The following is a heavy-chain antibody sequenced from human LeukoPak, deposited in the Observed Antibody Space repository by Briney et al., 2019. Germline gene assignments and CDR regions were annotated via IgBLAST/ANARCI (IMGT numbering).Heavy chain of an antibody. V-gene: IGHV4-34*01. CDR2: VDHSGST. J-gene: IGHJ4*02. Sequence: SETPSLTCAVYGGSFSGYSWSWIRQPPGKGLEWVGEVDHSGSTNYNPSLKSRVTTSVDTSKNQFSLKLNSVTAADTAVYYCARGRKSSPPNCFDFWGQGTLVTVSS. D-gene: IGHD1-14*01. CDR3: ARGRKSSPPNCFDF. CDR1: GGSFSGYS.